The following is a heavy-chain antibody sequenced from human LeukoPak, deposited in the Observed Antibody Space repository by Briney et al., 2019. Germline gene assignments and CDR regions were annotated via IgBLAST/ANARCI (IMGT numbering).Heavy chain of an antibody. CDR1: VYTFTIYG. CDR3: ARELVPIAAAGTIGWFDP. V-gene: IGHV1-18*01. Sequence: ASVNVSFKSSVYTFTIYGISWVRQAPGQGLEGMGWISAYNCNTHYSQKLQGRVTMTTDTSTNTAYMELRSLRSDDTAVYYCARELVPIAAAGTIGWFDPWGQGTLVTVSS. D-gene: IGHD6-13*01. J-gene: IGHJ5*02. CDR2: ISAYNCNT.